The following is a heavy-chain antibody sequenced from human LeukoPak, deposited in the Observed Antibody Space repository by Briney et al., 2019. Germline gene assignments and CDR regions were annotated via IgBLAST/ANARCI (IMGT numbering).Heavy chain of an antibody. D-gene: IGHD6-19*01. CDR2: INPNSGGT. CDR1: GYTFTAYY. J-gene: IGHJ6*02. CDR3: ARGSDWYQYGMDV. Sequence: ASVKVSCKASGYTFTAYYMHWVRQAPGQGLEWMGWINPNSGGTNYAQKFQGRVTMTRDTSISTAYMELSRLISDDTAVYYWARGSDWYQYGMDVWGQGTTVTVSS. V-gene: IGHV1-2*02.